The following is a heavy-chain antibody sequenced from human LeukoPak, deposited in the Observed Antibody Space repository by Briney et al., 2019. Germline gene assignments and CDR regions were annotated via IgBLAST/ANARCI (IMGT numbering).Heavy chain of an antibody. D-gene: IGHD6-6*01. CDR1: GFTFSSYA. J-gene: IGHJ4*02. Sequence: GGSLRLSCAASGFTFSSYAMSWVRQAPGKGLEWVSAISGSGGSTYYADSVKGRFTISRDNSKNTLYLQVNSLRAEDTAVYYCAKHLVGYSSSSNYWGQGTLVTVFS. V-gene: IGHV3-23*01. CDR3: AKHLVGYSSSSNY. CDR2: ISGSGGST.